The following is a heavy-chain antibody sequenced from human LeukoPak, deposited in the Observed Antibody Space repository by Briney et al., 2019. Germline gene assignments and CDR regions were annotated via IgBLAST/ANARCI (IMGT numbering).Heavy chain of an antibody. D-gene: IGHD4-17*01. J-gene: IGHJ4*02. CDR2: MSGSGGNT. V-gene: IGHV3-23*01. CDR3: AGNFGDHVRGLDY. CDR1: GFTFTNHA. Sequence: PGGSLRLSCAASGFTFTNHAMSWVRQAPGKGLEWISVMSGSGGNTYYANSVKGRFTISRDNSKNTLYLQMNSLRVGDTAVYYCAGNFGDHVRGLDYWGQGTLVTVSS.